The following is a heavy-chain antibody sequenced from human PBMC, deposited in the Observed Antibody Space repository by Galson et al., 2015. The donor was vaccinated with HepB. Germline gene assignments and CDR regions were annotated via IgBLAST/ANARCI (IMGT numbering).Heavy chain of an antibody. CDR3: AADRVAGLDY. V-gene: IGHV3-20*04. D-gene: IGHD6-19*01. CDR2: ISWNGATT. Sequence: SLRLSCAASGFAFDDSGMTWVRQVPGKGLEWVSAISWNGATTGYADSVKGRFTISRDNAENSLFLHMNSLRVEDTALYYCAADRVAGLDYWGQGTLVTVSS. CDR1: GFAFDDSG. J-gene: IGHJ4*02.